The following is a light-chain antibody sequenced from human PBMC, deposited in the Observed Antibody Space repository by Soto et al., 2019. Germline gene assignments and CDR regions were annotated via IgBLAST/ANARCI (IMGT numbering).Light chain of an antibody. CDR2: GAS. V-gene: IGKV3-20*01. CDR3: QQYGSSPTYT. Sequence: EIVLTQSPGTLSLSPGERATLSCRASQSVSSSYLAWYQQKPGQAPRLLIYGASSRATGIPDRFSGSGSGTDFPLTISRVEHEDFAVYYCQQYGSSPTYTFGQGTKLEIK. J-gene: IGKJ2*01. CDR1: QSVSSSY.